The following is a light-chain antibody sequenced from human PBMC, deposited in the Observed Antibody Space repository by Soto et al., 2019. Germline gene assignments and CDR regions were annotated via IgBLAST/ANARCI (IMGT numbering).Light chain of an antibody. J-gene: IGLJ2*01. CDR2: DNN. Sequence: QSVLTQPPSASGTPGQRVTISCSGSSSNIGSNTVHWYQQLPGTAPKLLIYDNNQRPSGVTDRFSGSRSGTSASLAIGGLQSEDETDYYCAAWDDSLNGVLFGGGTKLTVL. CDR1: SSNIGSNT. CDR3: AAWDDSLNGVL. V-gene: IGLV1-44*01.